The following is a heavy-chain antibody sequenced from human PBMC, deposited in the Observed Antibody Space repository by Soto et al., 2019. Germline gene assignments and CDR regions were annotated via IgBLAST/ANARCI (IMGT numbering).Heavy chain of an antibody. J-gene: IGHJ5*02. Sequence: QLQLRESGSGLVKPSQTLSLTCALSGGYISSGGYSWSWIRQPPGKGLEWIGTVYDRGSSHYNPSLNSRVTISSDRSKNQFSLNLSSMTAADTAVYYCARVAGDGWYDAWGQGTLFTVSS. CDR3: ARVAGDGWYDA. V-gene: IGHV4-30-2*01. CDR2: VYDRGSS. CDR1: GGYISSGGYS.